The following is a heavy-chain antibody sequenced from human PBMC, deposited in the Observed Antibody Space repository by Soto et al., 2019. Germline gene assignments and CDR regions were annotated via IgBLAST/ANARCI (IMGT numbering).Heavy chain of an antibody. CDR3: AKTGAAAGELDY. D-gene: IGHD6-13*01. CDR2: ISYDGSNK. Sequence: GGSLRLSCAASGFTFSSYGMHWVRQAPGKGLEWVAVISYDGSNKYYADSVKGRFTISRDNSKNTLYLQMNSLRAEDTAVYYCAKTGAAAGELDYWGQGTLVTVSS. CDR1: GFTFSSYG. V-gene: IGHV3-30*18. J-gene: IGHJ4*02.